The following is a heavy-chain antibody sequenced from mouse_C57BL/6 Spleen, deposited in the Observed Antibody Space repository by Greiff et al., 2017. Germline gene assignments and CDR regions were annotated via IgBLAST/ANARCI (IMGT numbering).Heavy chain of an antibody. Sequence: EVQRVESEGGLVQPGSSMKLSCTASGFTFSDYYMAWVRQVPEKGLEWVANINSDGSSTSYLDSLKSRFIIARDKAKNILYLQMSSRKSEDTATYYCARVGYGSSFSFDYWGQGTTLTVSS. CDR2: INSDGSST. CDR3: ARVGYGSSFSFDY. V-gene: IGHV5-16*01. J-gene: IGHJ2*01. D-gene: IGHD1-1*01. CDR1: GFTFSDYY.